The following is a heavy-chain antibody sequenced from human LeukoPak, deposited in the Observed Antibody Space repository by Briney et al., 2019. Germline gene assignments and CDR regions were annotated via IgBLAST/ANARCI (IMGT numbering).Heavy chain of an antibody. CDR1: GGSISSGDYY. Sequence: SETLSLTCTVSGGSISSGDYYWSWIRQPPGKGLEWIGYIYYSGSTYYNPSLKSRVTISVDTSKNQFSLKLSSVTAADTPVYYCARENVISIDYWGQGTLVTVSS. CDR2: IYYSGST. V-gene: IGHV4-30-4*01. D-gene: IGHD3-9*01. J-gene: IGHJ4*02. CDR3: ARENVISIDY.